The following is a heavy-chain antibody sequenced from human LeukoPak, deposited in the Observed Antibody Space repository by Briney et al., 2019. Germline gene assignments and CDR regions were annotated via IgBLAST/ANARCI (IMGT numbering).Heavy chain of an antibody. V-gene: IGHV4-59*01. Sequence: PSETLSLTCTVSGGSISSYYWSWIRQPPGKGLEWIGYIYYSGSTNYNPSLKSRVTISVDTSKNQFSLKLSSVTAADTAVYYCAKYYQNAFDIWGRGTTVTVSS. CDR1: GGSISSYY. J-gene: IGHJ3*02. CDR3: AKYYQNAFDI. D-gene: IGHD1-26*01. CDR2: IYYSGST.